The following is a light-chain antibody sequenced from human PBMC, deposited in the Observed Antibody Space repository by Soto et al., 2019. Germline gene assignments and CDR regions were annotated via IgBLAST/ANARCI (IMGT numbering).Light chain of an antibody. CDR3: VSWDDSLSGLV. J-gene: IGLJ1*01. V-gene: IGLV1-47*02. CDR2: SNN. Sequence: QSALTPPPSSSGTPGRRVTIPCSGRKANIGNNYVCWYQQLPGTAPKLLIYSNNQRPSGVPDRFSGSKSGTSASLAISGLRSEDEADYYCVSWDDSLSGLVFRTGTKVTVL. CDR1: KANIGNNY.